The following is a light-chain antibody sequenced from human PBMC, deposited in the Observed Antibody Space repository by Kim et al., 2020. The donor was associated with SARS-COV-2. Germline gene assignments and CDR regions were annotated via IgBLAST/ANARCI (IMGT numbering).Light chain of an antibody. Sequence: VSPGERVALSCRASQRVRSNLAWYQQKAGQVPRLLIYGASTRATDIPARFSGSGSGTEFALTISSLQSEDFAVYYCQQYNDWPLTFGGGTKVDIK. CDR1: QRVRSN. CDR3: QQYNDWPLT. CDR2: GAS. V-gene: IGKV3-15*01. J-gene: IGKJ4*01.